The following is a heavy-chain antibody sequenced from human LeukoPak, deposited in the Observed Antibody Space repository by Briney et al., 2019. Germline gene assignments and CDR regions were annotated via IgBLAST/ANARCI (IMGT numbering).Heavy chain of an antibody. J-gene: IGHJ4*02. V-gene: IGHV3-48*04. Sequence: GGSLRLSCAASGFTFSSYSMNWVRKAPGKGLEWVSYISSSSSTIYYADSVKGRFTISRDNAKNSLYLQMNSLRAEDTAVYYCARVGTVGYYTLYYFDYWGQGTLVTVSS. CDR1: GFTFSSYS. CDR3: ARVGTVGYYTLYYFDY. D-gene: IGHD3-3*01. CDR2: ISSSSSTI.